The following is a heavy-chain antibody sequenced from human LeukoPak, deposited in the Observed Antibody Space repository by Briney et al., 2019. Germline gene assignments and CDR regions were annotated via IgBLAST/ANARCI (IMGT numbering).Heavy chain of an antibody. Sequence: PSETLSLTCAVSGGSFSGYYWTWIRQPPGKGLEWIGEINHSGSANYNPSLKSRVTISLDTSKNQFSLKLSSVTAADTAVYYCARPYDSSGYYGYWGQGTLVTVSS. V-gene: IGHV4-34*01. J-gene: IGHJ4*02. CDR3: ARPYDSSGYYGY. CDR2: INHSGSA. CDR1: GGSFSGYY. D-gene: IGHD3-22*01.